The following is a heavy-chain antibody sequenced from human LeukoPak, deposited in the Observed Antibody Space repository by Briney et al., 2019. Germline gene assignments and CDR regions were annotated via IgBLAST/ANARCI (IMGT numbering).Heavy chain of an antibody. V-gene: IGHV4-59*08. D-gene: IGHD3-22*01. Sequence: SETLSLTCTVSGGSISSYYWSWIRQPPGKGLEWIGYIYYSGSTNYNPSLKSRVTISVDTSKNQFSLKLSSVTAADTAVYYCGRQAGYYDSSGYYYGDYFDYWGQGTLVTVSS. CDR1: GGSISSYY. CDR2: IYYSGST. CDR3: GRQAGYYDSSGYYYGDYFDY. J-gene: IGHJ4*02.